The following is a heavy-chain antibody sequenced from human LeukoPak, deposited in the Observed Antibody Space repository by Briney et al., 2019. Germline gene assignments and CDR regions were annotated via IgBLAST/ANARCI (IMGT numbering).Heavy chain of an antibody. CDR1: GFFFSDSA. CDR2: TTGRGDNT. Sequence: GGSLRLSCAASGFFFSDSAMAWVRQAPGKGLEWVSTTTGRGDNTHYADSVKGRFTISRDNSKNTLYLQMNSLRAEDTAVYYCARAGVAAGPWGYWGQGTLVTVSS. J-gene: IGHJ4*02. CDR3: ARAGVAAGPWGY. V-gene: IGHV3-23*01. D-gene: IGHD6-6*01.